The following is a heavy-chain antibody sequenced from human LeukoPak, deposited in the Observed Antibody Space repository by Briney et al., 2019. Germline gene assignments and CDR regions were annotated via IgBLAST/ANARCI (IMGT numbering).Heavy chain of an antibody. CDR2: ITSSSSYI. J-gene: IGHJ3*02. CDR1: GFIFSSYS. CDR3: ASGYYDNTGYYYDAFDI. Sequence: GGSLRLSCAASGFIFSSYSMHWVRQAPGKGLEWVSSITSSSSYIYYADSVKGRFTISRDNAKNSLYLQTNSLRAEDTAVYYCASGYYDNTGYYYDAFDIWGQGTMVTVSS. V-gene: IGHV3-21*01. D-gene: IGHD3-22*01.